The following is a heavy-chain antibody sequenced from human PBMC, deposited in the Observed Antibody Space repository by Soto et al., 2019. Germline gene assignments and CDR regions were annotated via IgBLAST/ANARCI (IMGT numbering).Heavy chain of an antibody. V-gene: IGHV3-33*01. CDR3: ARAPRHYDFLDY. CDR2: IWYDGSNK. CDR1: GFTFSSYG. J-gene: IGHJ4*02. D-gene: IGHD3-3*01. Sequence: GGSLRLSCAASGFTFSSYGMHWVRQAPGKGLEWVAVIWYDGSNKYYADSVKGRFTISRDNSKNTLYLQMNSLRAEDTAVYYCARAPRHYDFLDYWGQGTLVTVSS.